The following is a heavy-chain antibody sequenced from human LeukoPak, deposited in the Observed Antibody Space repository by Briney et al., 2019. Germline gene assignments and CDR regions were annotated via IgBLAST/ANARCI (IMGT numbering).Heavy chain of an antibody. Sequence: GESLQISCKGSGYSFTSYWIGWVRQLPGKGLEWMGIIYPGDSDTRYSPSFQGQVTISADKSISTAYLQWSSLKASDTAMYYCARLMYYYDSSGYDRMDVWGQGTTVTVSS. CDR3: ARLMYYYDSSGYDRMDV. V-gene: IGHV5-51*01. D-gene: IGHD3-22*01. J-gene: IGHJ6*02. CDR1: GYSFTSYW. CDR2: IYPGDSDT.